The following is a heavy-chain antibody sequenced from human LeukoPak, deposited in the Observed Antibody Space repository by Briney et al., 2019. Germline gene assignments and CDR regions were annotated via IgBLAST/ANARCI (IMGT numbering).Heavy chain of an antibody. D-gene: IGHD2-2*01. CDR1: GFTFSSYA. CDR3: AKGTTPADYYYYGMDV. CDR2: ISGSGGST. J-gene: IGHJ6*02. Sequence: GGSLRLSCAASGFTFSSYAMSWVRQAPGKGLEWVSAISGSGGSTYYADSVKGRFTISSDNSKNTLYLQMNSLRAEDTAVYYCAKGTTPADYYYYGMDVWGQGTTVTVSS. V-gene: IGHV3-23*01.